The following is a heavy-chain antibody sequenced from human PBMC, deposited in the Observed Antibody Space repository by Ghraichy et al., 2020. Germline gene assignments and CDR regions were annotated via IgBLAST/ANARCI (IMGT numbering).Heavy chain of an antibody. CDR3: ARVVLRYFDWLFPQGPYYYYGMDL. CDR2: ISAYNGNT. J-gene: IGHJ6*02. V-gene: IGHV1-18*04. Sequence: ASVKVSCKASGYTFTSYGISWVRQAPGQGLEWMGWISAYNGNTNYAQKLQGRVTMTTDTSTSTAYMELRSLRSDDTAVYYCARVVLRYFDWLFPQGPYYYYGMDLWGQGTTVTVSS. CDR1: GYTFTSYG. D-gene: IGHD3-9*01.